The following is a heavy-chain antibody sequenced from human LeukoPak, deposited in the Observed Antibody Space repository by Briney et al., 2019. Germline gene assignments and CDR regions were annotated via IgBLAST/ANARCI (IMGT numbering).Heavy chain of an antibody. J-gene: IGHJ3*02. CDR3: ARSSAYYNEADI. CDR1: GYSFTSYY. CDR2: INPSGGST. D-gene: IGHD3-9*01. V-gene: IGHV1-46*01. Sequence: GASVKVSCKTSGYSFTSYYMHGVRQAPGRGRGWMGIINPSGGSTTYGQNFQGRLTMTSDTSTSTVYMELSSLRSEDTAVYYCARSSAYYNEADIWGQGTMVTVSS.